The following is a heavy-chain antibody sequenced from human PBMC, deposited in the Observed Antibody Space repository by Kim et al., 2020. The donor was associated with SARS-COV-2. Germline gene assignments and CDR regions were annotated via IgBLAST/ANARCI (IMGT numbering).Heavy chain of an antibody. Sequence: SETLSLTCTFSGGFLTSGGYYWSWIRQHPGKGLEWIGYIYSSGSAYYNPSLRSRVTISVDTSTNQFSLKLNSVTAADTAVYYCARCGYPNHFDFWGQGTLVTVSS. CDR3: ARCGYPNHFDF. CDR2: IYSSGSA. D-gene: IGHD6-13*01. V-gene: IGHV4-31*03. CDR1: GGFLTSGGYY. J-gene: IGHJ4*02.